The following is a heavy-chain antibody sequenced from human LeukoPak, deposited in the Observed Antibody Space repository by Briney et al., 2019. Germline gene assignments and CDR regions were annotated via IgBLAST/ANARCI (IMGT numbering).Heavy chain of an antibody. V-gene: IGHV4-39*07. CDR3: ARLAAGDAFDI. D-gene: IGHD6-13*01. CDR2: MYYTGST. Sequence: SETLSLTCIVSGGAISSGSYYWGWLRQPPGKGLEWIGSMYYTGSTYNSPSLKSRVTISVDTSKNQFSLKLSSVTAADTAVYYCARLAAGDAFDIWGQGTMVTVSS. CDR1: GGAISSGSYY. J-gene: IGHJ3*02.